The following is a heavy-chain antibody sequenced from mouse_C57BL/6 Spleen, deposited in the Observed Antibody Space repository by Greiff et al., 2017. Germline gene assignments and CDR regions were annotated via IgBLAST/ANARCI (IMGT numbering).Heavy chain of an antibody. J-gene: IGHJ3*01. CDR2: IDPSDSYT. D-gene: IGHD1-1*01. V-gene: IGHV1-50*01. CDR3: APYYGSRLAY. Sequence: QVQLQQSGAELVKPGASVKLSCKASGYTFTSYWMQWVKQRPGQGLEWIGEIDPSDSYTNYNQKFKGKATLTVDTSSSTAYMQLSSLTSEDSAVYYCAPYYGSRLAYWGQGTLVTVSA. CDR1: GYTFTSYW.